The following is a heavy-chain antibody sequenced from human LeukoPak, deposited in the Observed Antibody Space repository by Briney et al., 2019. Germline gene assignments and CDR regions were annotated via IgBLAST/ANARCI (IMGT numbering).Heavy chain of an antibody. J-gene: IGHJ4*02. CDR3: AASHSSSWPFDY. D-gene: IGHD6-13*01. CDR1: GGSIGSGSYY. CDR2: IYTSGSI. Sequence: SETLSLTCTVSGGSIGSGSYYWSWIRQPAGKAPEWIGRIYTSGSINYNPSLKSRVTISVDTSKNQFSLKLSSVTAADTAVYYCAASHSSSWPFDYWGQGTLVTVSS. V-gene: IGHV4-61*02.